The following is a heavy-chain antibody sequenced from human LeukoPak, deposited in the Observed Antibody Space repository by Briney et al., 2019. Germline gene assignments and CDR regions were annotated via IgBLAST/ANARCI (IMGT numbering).Heavy chain of an antibody. CDR3: ARGNYYGMDV. Sequence: GGSLRLSCAVSGFTFSSYYMHWVRQAPGKGLVWVSRINSAGRSTSYADSVKGRFTISRDNAKNTLYLQMNSLRAEDTAVYYCARGNYYGMDVWGQGTTVTVSS. CDR1: GFTFSSYY. V-gene: IGHV3-74*01. CDR2: INSAGRST. J-gene: IGHJ6*02.